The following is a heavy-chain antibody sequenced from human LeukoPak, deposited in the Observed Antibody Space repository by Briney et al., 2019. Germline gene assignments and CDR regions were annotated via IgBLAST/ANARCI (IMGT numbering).Heavy chain of an antibody. V-gene: IGHV3-30*02. J-gene: IGHJ4*02. Sequence: GGSLRLSCAASGFTFSNYGIHWVRQAPGKGLEWVMFSRSDGGYYDYADSVKGRFTISRDNNNNTVYLQMNSLRVEDTAVYYCAKDKGSSSCFDYWGQGTLVTVSS. CDR1: GFTFSNYG. CDR3: AKDKGSSSCFDY. CDR2: SRSDGGYY. D-gene: IGHD6-13*01.